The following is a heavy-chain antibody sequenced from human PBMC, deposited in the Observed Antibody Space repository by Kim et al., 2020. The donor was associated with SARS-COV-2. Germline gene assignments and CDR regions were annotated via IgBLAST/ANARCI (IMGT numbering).Heavy chain of an antibody. J-gene: IGHJ6*02. V-gene: IGHV4-34*01. Sequence: SETLSLTCAVYGGSFSGYYWSWIRQPPGKGLEWIGEINHSGSTNYNPSLKSRVTISVDTSKNQFSLKLSSVTAADTAVYYCARDIQLGYYYYGMDVWGQGTTVTVSS. CDR1: GGSFSGYY. CDR2: INHSGST. D-gene: IGHD5-18*01. CDR3: ARDIQLGYYYYGMDV.